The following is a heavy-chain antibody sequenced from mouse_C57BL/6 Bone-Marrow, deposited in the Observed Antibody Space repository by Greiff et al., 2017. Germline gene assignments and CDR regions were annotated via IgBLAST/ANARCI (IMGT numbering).Heavy chain of an antibody. D-gene: IGHD3-2*02. CDR1: GFTFSDFY. Sequence: EVNLVESGGGLVQSGRSLRLSCATSGFTFSDFYMEWVRQAPGKGLEWIAASRNKANDYTTEYSASVKGRFIVSRDTSQSILYLQMNALRAEDTAIYYCARDQDSSGTTWFAYWGQGTLVTVSA. CDR2: SRNKANDYTT. CDR3: ARDQDSSGTTWFAY. J-gene: IGHJ3*01. V-gene: IGHV7-1*01.